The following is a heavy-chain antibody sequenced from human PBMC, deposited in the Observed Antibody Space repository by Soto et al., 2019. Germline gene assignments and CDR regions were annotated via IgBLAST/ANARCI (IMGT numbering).Heavy chain of an antibody. Sequence: PSETLSLTCTVSGGSFKSGSYSWGWIRQPPGKGLEWVGYVYHTGRTSYNPSLKSRVSISMDTSKNQFSLNLDSVTAADTAVYFCARDFAYFDSWGQGTPVTVSS. V-gene: IGHV4-61*01. CDR3: ARDFAYFDS. CDR2: VYHTGRT. D-gene: IGHD3-3*01. J-gene: IGHJ4*02. CDR1: GGSFKSGSYS.